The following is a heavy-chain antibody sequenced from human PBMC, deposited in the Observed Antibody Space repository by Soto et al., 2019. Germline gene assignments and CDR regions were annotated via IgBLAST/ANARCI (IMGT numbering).Heavy chain of an antibody. CDR1: GGSFSGYY. V-gene: IGHV4-34*01. D-gene: IGHD3-10*01. CDR3: ARGGDELNPFDY. J-gene: IGHJ4*02. Sequence: QVQLQQWGAGLLKPSETLSLTCAVYGGSFSGYYWSWIRQPPGKGLEWIGEINHSGSTNYNPSLKSRVTISVDTSKNQFSLKLSSVTAADTAVYYCARGGDELNPFDYWGQGTLVTVSS. CDR2: INHSGST.